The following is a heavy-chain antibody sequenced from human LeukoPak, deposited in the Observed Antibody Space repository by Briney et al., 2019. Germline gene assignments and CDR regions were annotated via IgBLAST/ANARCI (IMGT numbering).Heavy chain of an antibody. CDR3: AADRREGGSGGYWFDP. J-gene: IGHJ5*02. CDR2: VYYSGST. D-gene: IGHD3-10*01. V-gene: IGHV4-59*01. CDR1: SGSITTYY. Sequence: SETLSLTCTISSGSITTYYWSWIRQPAGKGLEWIGNVYYSGSTTYNPSLKTRVTISVDTSKNQFSLRLTSVTAADTAVYYCAADRREGGSGGYWFDPWGQGTLVTVSS.